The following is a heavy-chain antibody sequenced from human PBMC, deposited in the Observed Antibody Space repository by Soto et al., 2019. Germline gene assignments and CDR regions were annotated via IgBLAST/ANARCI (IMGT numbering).Heavy chain of an antibody. CDR3: ARETGDAVPPLSFDI. CDR2: TYYRSKWYN. D-gene: IGHD7-27*01. Sequence: SQTLSLTCAISGDSVSSNSAAWNWIRQSPSRGLEWLGRTYYRSKWYNDYAVSVKSRITINPGTSKNQFSLQLNSVTPEDTAVYYCARETGDAVPPLSFDIWGQGTMVTVSS. V-gene: IGHV6-1*01. CDR1: GDSVSSNSAA. J-gene: IGHJ3*02.